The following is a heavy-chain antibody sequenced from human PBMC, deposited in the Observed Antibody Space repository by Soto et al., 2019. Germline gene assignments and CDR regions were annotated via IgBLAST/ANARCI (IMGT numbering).Heavy chain of an antibody. CDR3: ARGDSQVSSVFDY. CDR2: THYSGDT. V-gene: IGHV4-31*03. Sequence: PSETLSLTCTVSGGPFPNCGYYWSWIRQEPGKGLEWIGYTHYSGDTSYNPSLRSRVTISTDTSKTQFSLRLRSVTSADTAVYYCARGDSQVSSVFDYCGQGMLVTVSS. CDR1: GGPFPNCGYY. J-gene: IGHJ4*02. D-gene: IGHD3-16*01.